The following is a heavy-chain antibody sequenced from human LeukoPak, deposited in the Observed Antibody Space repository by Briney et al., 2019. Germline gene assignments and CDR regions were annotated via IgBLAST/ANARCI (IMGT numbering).Heavy chain of an antibody. V-gene: IGHV1-8*01. D-gene: IGHD3-3*01. CDR2: MNPNSGNT. Sequence: GASVEVSCKASGYTFTSYDINWVRQATGQGLEWMGWMNPNSGNTGYAQKFQGRVTMTRNTSISTAYMELSSLRSEDTAVYYCARSLRFSYYYYYGMDVWGQGTTVTVSS. CDR3: ARSLRFSYYYYYGMDV. CDR1: GYTFTSYD. J-gene: IGHJ6*02.